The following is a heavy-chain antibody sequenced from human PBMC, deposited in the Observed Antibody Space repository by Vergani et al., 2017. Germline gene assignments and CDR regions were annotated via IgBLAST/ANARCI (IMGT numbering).Heavy chain of an antibody. CDR3: AWGSGDNWYFDL. J-gene: IGHJ2*01. CDR2: INYVGTT. V-gene: IGHV4-39*01. D-gene: IGHD3-16*01. CDR1: GGSINPSSPF. Sequence: QLQLQESGPGLVKPSETLSLICTVSGGSINPSSPFWAWIRQSPGKGLEWIGSINYVGTTYYIPSLQSRATVFVDTSKNQFSLNRTSVTAADTAVYYCAWGSGDNWYFDLWGSGTLVTVSS.